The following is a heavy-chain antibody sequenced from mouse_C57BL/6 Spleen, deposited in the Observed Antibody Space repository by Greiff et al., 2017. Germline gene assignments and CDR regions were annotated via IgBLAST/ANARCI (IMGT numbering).Heavy chain of an antibody. CDR1: GYTFTSYG. Sequence: VKLVESGAELARPGASVKLSCKASGYTFTSYGISWVKQRTGQGLEWIGEIYPRSGNTYYNEKFKGKATLTADKSSSTAYMELRSLTSEESAVYICARITSTRNFDYWGQGTTLTVSS. V-gene: IGHV1-81*01. CDR2: IYPRSGNT. CDR3: ARITSTRNFDY. J-gene: IGHJ2*01. D-gene: IGHD1-1*01.